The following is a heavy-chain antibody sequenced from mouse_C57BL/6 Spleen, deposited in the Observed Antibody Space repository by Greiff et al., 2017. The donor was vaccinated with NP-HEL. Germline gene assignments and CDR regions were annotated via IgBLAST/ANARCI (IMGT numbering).Heavy chain of an antibody. CDR2: IYPSSGST. J-gene: IGHJ4*01. V-gene: IGHV1-55*01. CDR3: ASECGYDAFDY. D-gene: IGHD6-1*01. Sequence: QVQLQQPGAELVKPGASVKMSCKASGYTFTSYWITWVKQRPGQGLEWIGDIYPSSGSTNYNEKFKGKATLTVDTSSSTAYMQLSSLTSEDSAVFYSASECGYDAFDYWGQGTSVTVSA. CDR1: GYTFTSYW.